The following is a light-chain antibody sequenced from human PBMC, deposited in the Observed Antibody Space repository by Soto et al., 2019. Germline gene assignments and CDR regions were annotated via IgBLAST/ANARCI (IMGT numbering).Light chain of an antibody. J-gene: IGKJ4*01. Sequence: EIVMTQSPATLSVSPGERATLSCRASQSVSSNLAWHQQKPGQAPRLLIYGASTRATGIPARFSGSGSGTEFTLTISSLQSEDFAVYYCQQYNNWKLTFGGGTKVEIK. CDR3: QQYNNWKLT. CDR1: QSVSSN. CDR2: GAS. V-gene: IGKV3-15*01.